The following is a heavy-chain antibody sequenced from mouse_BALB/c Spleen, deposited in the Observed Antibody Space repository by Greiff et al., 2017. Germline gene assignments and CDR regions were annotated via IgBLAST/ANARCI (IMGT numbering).Heavy chain of an antibody. D-gene: IGHD2-3*01. Sequence: EVKLQESGPGLVKPSQSLSLTCSVTGYSITSGYYWNWIRQFPGNKLEWMGYISYDGSNNYNPSLKNRISITRDTSKNQFFLKLNSVTTEDTATYYCARDYDGYYGDFDYWGQGTTLTVSS. CDR2: ISYDGSN. CDR3: ARDYDGYYGDFDY. J-gene: IGHJ2*01. V-gene: IGHV3-6*02. CDR1: GYSITSGYY.